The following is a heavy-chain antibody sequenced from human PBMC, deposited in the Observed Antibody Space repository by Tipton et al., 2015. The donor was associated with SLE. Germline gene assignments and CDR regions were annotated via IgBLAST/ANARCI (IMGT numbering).Heavy chain of an antibody. CDR2: MYYSGST. Sequence: TLSLTCTVSGGSITSYYWSWIRQPPGKGLEWIGYMYYSGSTNYNPSLKSRVTISVDTSKNQFSLKLNSVTAADTAVYYCASSLRYCTGGVCYSYYYYYGMDVWGQGTTVTASS. CDR3: ASSLRYCTGGVCYSYYYYYGMDV. D-gene: IGHD2-8*02. V-gene: IGHV4-59*01. CDR1: GGSITSYY. J-gene: IGHJ6*02.